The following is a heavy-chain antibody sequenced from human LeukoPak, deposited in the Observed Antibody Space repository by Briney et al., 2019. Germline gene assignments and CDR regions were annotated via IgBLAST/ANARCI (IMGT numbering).Heavy chain of an antibody. CDR2: IIPIFGTA. V-gene: IGHV1-69*13. CDR3: ARDGCSSTSCYGDYYYYYGMDV. J-gene: IGHJ6*02. Sequence: SVKVSCKASGGTFSSYAISWVRQAPGQGLEWMGGIIPIFGTANYAQKFQGRVTITADESTSTAYMELSSLRSEDTAVYYCARDGCSSTSCYGDYYYYYGMDVWGQGTTVTVSS. CDR1: GGTFSSYA. D-gene: IGHD2-2*01.